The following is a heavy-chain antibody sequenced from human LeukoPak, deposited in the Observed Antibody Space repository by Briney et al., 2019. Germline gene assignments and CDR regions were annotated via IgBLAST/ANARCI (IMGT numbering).Heavy chain of an antibody. V-gene: IGHV3-64D*06. CDR1: GFTISSYA. J-gene: IGHJ4*02. CDR2: VSSDGGST. Sequence: GGSLRLSCSVSGFTISSYAMHWGRQAAGKGLEYVSSVSSDGGSTFYADSVKGRFTISRDNSKNTLSLQMSSLRTEDTAVYYCVKDRWVDYWGQGTLVTVSS. D-gene: IGHD4-23*01. CDR3: VKDRWVDY.